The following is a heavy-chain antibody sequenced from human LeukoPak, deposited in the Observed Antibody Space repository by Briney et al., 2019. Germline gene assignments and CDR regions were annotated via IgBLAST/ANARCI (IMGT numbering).Heavy chain of an antibody. Sequence: GGSLRLSCAASGLTFSNYWMTWVRQAPGKGLEWVSGINRNGNNIGYADSVKGRFTISRDNAKNSLYLQMNSLRAEDTALYYCARDARGNDYWGQGTLVTVSS. V-gene: IGHV3-20*04. D-gene: IGHD3-10*01. J-gene: IGHJ4*02. CDR2: INRNGNNI. CDR3: ARDARGNDY. CDR1: GLTFSNYW.